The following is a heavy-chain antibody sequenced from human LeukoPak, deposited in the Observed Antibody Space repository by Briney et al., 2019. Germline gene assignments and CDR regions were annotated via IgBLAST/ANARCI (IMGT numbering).Heavy chain of an antibody. V-gene: IGHV3-30*04. CDR1: GFTFSSYA. CDR2: ISYDGSNK. D-gene: IGHD6-6*01. J-gene: IGHJ4*02. Sequence: GGSLRLSCAASGFTFSSYAMHWVRQAPGKGLEWVAVISYDGSNKYYADSVKGRFTISRDNSKNTLYLQMNSLGAEDTAVYYCARDRGRAQLVGHREFDYWGQGTLVTVSS. CDR3: ARDRGRAQLVGHREFDY.